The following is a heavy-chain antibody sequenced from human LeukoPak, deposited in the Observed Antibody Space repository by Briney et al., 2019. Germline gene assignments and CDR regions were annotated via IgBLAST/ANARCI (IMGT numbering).Heavy chain of an antibody. Sequence: SETLSLTCAVYGGSFSGYYWSWIRQPPGKGLEWIGEINHSGSTYYNPSLKSRVTISVDTSKNQFSLKLSSVTAADTAVYYCARDYDSSGYYGYWGQGTLVTVSS. D-gene: IGHD3-22*01. CDR1: GGSFSGYY. J-gene: IGHJ4*02. CDR3: ARDYDSSGYYGY. CDR2: INHSGST. V-gene: IGHV4-34*01.